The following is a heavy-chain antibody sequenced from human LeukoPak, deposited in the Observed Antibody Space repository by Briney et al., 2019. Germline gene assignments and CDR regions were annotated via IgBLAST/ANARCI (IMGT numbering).Heavy chain of an antibody. J-gene: IGHJ1*01. CDR3: ARDRLDTREPGIAAFPHCFQH. CDR2: ISYDGSNK. V-gene: IGHV3-30-3*01. D-gene: IGHD6-13*01. Sequence: GGSLRLSCAASGFTFSSYAMHWVRQAPGKGLEWVAVISYDGSNKYYADSVKGRFTISRDNSKNTLYLQMNSLRAEDTAVYYCARDRLDTREPGIAAFPHCFQHWGQGTLVTVSS. CDR1: GFTFSSYA.